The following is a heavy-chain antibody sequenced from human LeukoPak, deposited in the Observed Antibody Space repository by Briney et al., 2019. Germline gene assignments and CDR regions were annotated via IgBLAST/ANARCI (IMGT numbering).Heavy chain of an antibody. CDR3: ARGIPLYDFWSGSMDY. V-gene: IGHV1-18*01. Sequence: GASVKVSCKASGYTFTSYGISWVRQAPGQGLEWMGWISAYNGNTNYAQKLQGRVTMTTDTSTSTAYMELRSLRSDDTAVYYCARGIPLYDFWSGSMDYWGQGTPVTVSS. CDR2: ISAYNGNT. J-gene: IGHJ4*02. CDR1: GYTFTSYG. D-gene: IGHD3-3*01.